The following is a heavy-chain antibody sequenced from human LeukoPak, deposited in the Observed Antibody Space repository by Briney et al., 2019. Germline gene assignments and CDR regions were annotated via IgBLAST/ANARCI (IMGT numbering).Heavy chain of an antibody. CDR3: ARGASYAFWSGYSTMSKFGGVWFDR. D-gene: IGHD3-3*01. CDR1: GYTFTGYY. Sequence: ASVKVSCKAYGYTFTGYYMHWVRQAPGQRLEWMGWINPNSGGTNYAQKFQGRVTMTRDTSISTAYMELSRLRSDDTAVYSCARGASYAFWSGYSTMSKFGGVWFDRWGQGTLVTVS. V-gene: IGHV1-2*02. CDR2: INPNSGGT. J-gene: IGHJ5*02.